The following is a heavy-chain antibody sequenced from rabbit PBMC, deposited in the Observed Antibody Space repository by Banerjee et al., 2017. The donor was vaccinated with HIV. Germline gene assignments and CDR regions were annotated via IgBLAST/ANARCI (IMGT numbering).Heavy chain of an antibody. CDR2: IVTSSGST. CDR3: ARSYGGGGDAFFSL. V-gene: IGHV1S43*01. Sequence: QQQLEESGGGLVKPGGTLTLTCKASGIDFNSYYYMCWVRQAPGKGLELIACIVTSSGSTWYASWVNGRFTISRSTSLNTVDLKMTSLTAADTATYFCARSYGGGGDAFFSLWGPGTLVTVS. CDR1: GIDFNSYYY. D-gene: IGHD6-1*01. J-gene: IGHJ4*01.